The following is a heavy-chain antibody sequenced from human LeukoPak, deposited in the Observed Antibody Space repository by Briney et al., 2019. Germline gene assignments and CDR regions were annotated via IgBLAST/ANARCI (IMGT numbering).Heavy chain of an antibody. CDR1: GGSISSYH. Sequence: SETLSLTCTVSGGSISSYHWSWIRQPPGKELQWMGHIYYTGSTNYNPSLKSRLTISLDTSKNQFTLKLSSVTAADTAVYYCTRSLGVVIHGGMDVWGQGTTVTVSS. V-gene: IGHV4-59*01. CDR3: TRSLGVVIHGGMDV. J-gene: IGHJ6*02. D-gene: IGHD3-3*01. CDR2: IYYTGST.